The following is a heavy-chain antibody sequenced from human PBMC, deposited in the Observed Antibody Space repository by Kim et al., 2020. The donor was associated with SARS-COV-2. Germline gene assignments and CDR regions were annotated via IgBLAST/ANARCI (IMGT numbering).Heavy chain of an antibody. CDR3: AKARSAYYAYGLDV. Sequence: DSVKGRFTMSRDNTKYTLYLQMHSLRAEDTAVYYCAKARSAYYAYGLDVWGQGTTVTVSS. V-gene: IGHV3-30*02. D-gene: IGHD1-26*01. J-gene: IGHJ6*02.